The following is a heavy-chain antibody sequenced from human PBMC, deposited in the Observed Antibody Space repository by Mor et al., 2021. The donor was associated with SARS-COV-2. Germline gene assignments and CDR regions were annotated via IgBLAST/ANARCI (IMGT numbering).Heavy chain of an antibody. J-gene: IGHJ3*02. CDR2: ISNDGSNK. D-gene: IGHD5-18*01. V-gene: IGHV3-30-3*02. CDR3: AKDPKGGYSYGWGAFDI. Sequence: GLEWVAVISNDGSNKYYADSVKGRFTISRDTSKNTLYLQMNSLRVEDTAVYYCAKDPKGGYSYGWGAFDIWGQGTMVTVSS.